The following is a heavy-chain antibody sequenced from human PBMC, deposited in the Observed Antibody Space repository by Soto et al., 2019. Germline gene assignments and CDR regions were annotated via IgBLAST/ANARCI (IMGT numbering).Heavy chain of an antibody. V-gene: IGHV1-8*01. CDR2: MNPNSGNT. J-gene: IGHJ4*02. Sequence: VASVKVSCKASGYTFTSYDINWVRQATGQGLEWMGWMNPNSGNTGYAQKFQGRVTMTRNTSISTAYLELSSLRSEDTAVYYCARPRRRYYDILTGYYREGDYWGQGTLVTVSS. CDR3: ARPRRRYYDILTGYYREGDY. D-gene: IGHD3-9*01. CDR1: GYTFTSYD.